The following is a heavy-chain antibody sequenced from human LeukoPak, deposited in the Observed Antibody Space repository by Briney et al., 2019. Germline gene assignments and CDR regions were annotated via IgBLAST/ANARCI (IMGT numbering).Heavy chain of an antibody. J-gene: IGHJ4*02. V-gene: IGHV5-51*01. CDR1: GYSFTSYW. CDR3: ARHLSGWPRREYYFDY. D-gene: IGHD6-19*01. Sequence: GESLKISCKGSGYSFTSYWIGWARQMPGKGLEWMGIIYPGDSDTRYRPSFQGQVTISADKSISTAYLQWSSLKASDTAMYYCARHLSGWPRREYYFDYWGQGTLVTVSS. CDR2: IYPGDSDT.